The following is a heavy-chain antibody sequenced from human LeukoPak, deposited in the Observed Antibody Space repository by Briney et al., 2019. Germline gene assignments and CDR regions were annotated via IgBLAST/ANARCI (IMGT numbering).Heavy chain of an antibody. CDR3: AKSDDSSGYYGIDY. Sequence: GGSLRLSCAASGFTVSSNYMSWVRQAPGKGLEWVAVISYDGSNKYYADSVKGRFTISRDNSKNTLYLQMNSLRAEDTAVYYCAKSDDSSGYYGIDYWGQGTLVTVSS. CDR2: ISYDGSNK. J-gene: IGHJ4*02. V-gene: IGHV3-30*18. D-gene: IGHD3-22*01. CDR1: GFTVSSNY.